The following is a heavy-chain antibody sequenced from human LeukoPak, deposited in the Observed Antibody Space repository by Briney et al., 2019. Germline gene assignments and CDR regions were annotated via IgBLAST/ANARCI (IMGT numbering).Heavy chain of an antibody. CDR3: ARAQYYADAFDI. CDR2: IYSGGST. Sequence: GGSLRLSCAASGFTVSSNYMSWVRQAPGKGLEWVSVIYSGGSTYYADSVKGRFTISRDNSKNTLYLQMNSLRAEDTAVYYCARAQYYADAFDIWGQGTMATVSS. D-gene: IGHD2-2*01. CDR1: GFTVSSNY. V-gene: IGHV3-66*02. J-gene: IGHJ3*02.